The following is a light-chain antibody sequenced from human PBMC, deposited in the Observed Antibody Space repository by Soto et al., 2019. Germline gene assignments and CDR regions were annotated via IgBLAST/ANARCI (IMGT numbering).Light chain of an antibody. CDR1: QGISSY. V-gene: IGKV1-8*01. Sequence: AIRMAQSPSSFSASTEDRVTITCRASQGISSYLAWYQQKPGKAPNLLIYTGSSLQSGVPSRFSGSGSGTDFTLTINSLQPEDFATYYCQQAASFPITFGQGTRLEIK. J-gene: IGKJ5*01. CDR2: TGS. CDR3: QQAASFPIT.